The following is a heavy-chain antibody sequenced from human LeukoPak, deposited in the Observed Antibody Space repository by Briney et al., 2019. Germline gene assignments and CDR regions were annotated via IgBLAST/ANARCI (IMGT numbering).Heavy chain of an antibody. V-gene: IGHV4-30-4*01. CDR3: ARETLTTSRWFDP. D-gene: IGHD4-17*01. J-gene: IGHJ5*02. CDR2: IYYSGST. CDR1: GGSISSGDYY. Sequence: SETLSLTCTVSGGSISSGDYYWSWIRQPPGKGLEWIGYIYYSGSTYYNPSLESRVTISVDTSKNQFSLKLSSVTAADTAVYYCARETLTTSRWFDPWGQGTLVTVSS.